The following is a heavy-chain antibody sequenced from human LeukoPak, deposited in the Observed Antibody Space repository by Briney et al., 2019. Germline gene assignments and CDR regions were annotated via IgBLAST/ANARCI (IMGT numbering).Heavy chain of an antibody. J-gene: IGHJ4*02. V-gene: IGHV1-46*01. CDR2: INPSGGST. CDR1: GYTFTSYY. CDR3: ARDRSTVVVEIDY. D-gene: IGHD3-22*01. Sequence: ASVKVSCKASGYTFTSYYMHWVRQAPGQGLEWMGIINPSGGSTSYAQKFQGRVTMTRDMSTSTVYMELSSLRSENTAVYYCARDRSTVVVEIDYWGQGTLVTVSS.